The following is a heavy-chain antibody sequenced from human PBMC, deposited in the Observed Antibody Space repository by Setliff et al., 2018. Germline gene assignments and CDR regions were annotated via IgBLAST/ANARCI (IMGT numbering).Heavy chain of an antibody. CDR2: IIPIFGTA. CDR3: ARGSSSGYYFDY. Sequence: SVKVSCKASGGTFSSYAISWVRQAPGQGLEWMGRIIPIFGTANYAQKFQGRVTITADQSTRTAYMELSSLRSDDTAVYYCARGSSSGYYFDYWGQGTLVTVSS. CDR1: GGTFSSYA. V-gene: IGHV1-69*13. J-gene: IGHJ4*02. D-gene: IGHD6-6*01.